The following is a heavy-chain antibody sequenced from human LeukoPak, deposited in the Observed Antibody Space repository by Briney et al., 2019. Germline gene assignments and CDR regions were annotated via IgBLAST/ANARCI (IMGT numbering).Heavy chain of an antibody. CDR2: IYYRVTS. CDR1: GDSISTYY. Sequence: SETLSLTCTVSGDSISTYYWSWIRRPPGKGLEWIGYIYYRVTSDYNPSLKSRVTMSVDMSTRQISLKLSSVTAADTAVYYCARAVGGDGSGSLWGPGALVTVSS. J-gene: IGHJ4*02. D-gene: IGHD3-10*01. V-gene: IGHV4-59*01. CDR3: ARAVGGDGSGSL.